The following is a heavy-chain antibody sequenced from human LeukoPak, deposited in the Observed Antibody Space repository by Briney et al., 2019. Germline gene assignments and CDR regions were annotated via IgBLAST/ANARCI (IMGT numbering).Heavy chain of an antibody. V-gene: IGHV3-21*01. CDR3: ARDGGSYGPR. CDR1: GFIFSDYG. J-gene: IGHJ4*02. D-gene: IGHD5-18*01. Sequence: GGSLRLSCAASGFIFSDYGIHWVRQAPGKGLEWVSSISSSSTYIYYADSVKGRFTISRDNAKNSLYLQMNSLRAEDTAVYYCARDGGSYGPRWGQGTLVTVSS. CDR2: ISSSSTYI.